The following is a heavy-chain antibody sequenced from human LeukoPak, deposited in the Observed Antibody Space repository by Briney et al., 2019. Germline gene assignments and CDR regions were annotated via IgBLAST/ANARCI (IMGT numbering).Heavy chain of an antibody. J-gene: IGHJ4*02. D-gene: IGHD3-22*01. V-gene: IGHV4-34*01. CDR3: ARGGYYYDSSGYRDYYFDY. Sequence: KPSETLSLTCAVYGGSFSGYYWSWIRQPSGKGLEWIGEINHSGSTNYNPSLKSRVTISVDTSKNQFSLKLSSVTAADTAVYYCARGGYYYDSSGYRDYYFDYWGQGTLVTVSS. CDR2: INHSGST. CDR1: GGSFSGYY.